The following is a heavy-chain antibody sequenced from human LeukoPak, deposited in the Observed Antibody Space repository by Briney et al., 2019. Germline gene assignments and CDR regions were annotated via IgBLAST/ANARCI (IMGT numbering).Heavy chain of an antibody. CDR3: ARVDTAMGIDY. Sequence: SETLSLTCTVSGGSISSNSYYWGWIRQPPGKGLEWIGSIYYSGSTYYNPSLKSRVTISVDKSKNQFSLKLSSVTAADTAVYYCARVDTAMGIDYWGQGTLVTVSS. CDR2: IYYSGST. J-gene: IGHJ4*02. V-gene: IGHV4-39*07. CDR1: GGSISSNSYY. D-gene: IGHD5-18*01.